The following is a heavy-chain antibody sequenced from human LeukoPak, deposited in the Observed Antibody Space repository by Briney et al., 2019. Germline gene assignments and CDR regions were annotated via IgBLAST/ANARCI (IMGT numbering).Heavy chain of an antibody. CDR1: GGSISSFF. Sequence: SETLSLTCTVSGGSISSFFWSWIRQPPGKGLEWIGYIYYSGSTNYNPSLKSRVTISVDTSKSQFSLKLTSVTAADTAVYYCATSPNYYGSGSYYSLWGQGALVTVSS. J-gene: IGHJ4*02. CDR2: IYYSGST. CDR3: ATSPNYYGSGSYYSL. D-gene: IGHD3-10*01. V-gene: IGHV4-59*12.